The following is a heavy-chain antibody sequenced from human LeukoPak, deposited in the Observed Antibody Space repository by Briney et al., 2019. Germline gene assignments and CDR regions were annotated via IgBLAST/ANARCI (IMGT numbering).Heavy chain of an antibody. D-gene: IGHD2-2*01. J-gene: IGHJ4*02. V-gene: IGHV4-59*08. CDR3: ARLVVPAATYYFDY. CDR1: GGSISSYY. Sequence: SETLSLTCTVSGGSISSYYWSWIRQPPGKGLEWIGYIYYSGSTNYDPSLKSRVTISVDTSKNQFSLKLSSVTAADTAVYYCARLVVPAATYYFDYWGQGTLVTVSS. CDR2: IYYSGST.